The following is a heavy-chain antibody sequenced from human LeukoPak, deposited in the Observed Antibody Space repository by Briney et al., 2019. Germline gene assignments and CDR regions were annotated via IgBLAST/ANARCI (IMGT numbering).Heavy chain of an antibody. CDR1: GFSFSTSW. J-gene: IGHJ4*02. CDR3: ARDPGWGALDY. D-gene: IGHD3-16*01. Sequence: GSLRLSCAASGFSFSTSWMTWVRQTPGKGLELVANMNIDGSQRYHGDSVEGRFTISRDNVKNTLYLQMNSLRVEDTAVYYCARDPGWGALDYWGQGALVIVSS. V-gene: IGHV3-7*03. CDR2: MNIDGSQR.